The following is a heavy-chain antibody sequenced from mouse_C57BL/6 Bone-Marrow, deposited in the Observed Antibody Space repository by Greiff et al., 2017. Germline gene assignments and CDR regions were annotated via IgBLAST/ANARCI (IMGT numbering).Heavy chain of an antibody. J-gene: IGHJ2*01. Sequence: EVKLVESGGGLVKPGGSLKLSCAASGFTFSDYGMHWVRQAPEKGLEWVAYISSGSSTIYYADTVKGRFTISRDNAKNTLFLQMTSLRSEDTAMXYCARDYYYGSSYVDYFDYWGQGTTLTVSS. V-gene: IGHV5-17*01. CDR2: ISSGSSTI. CDR3: ARDYYYGSSYVDYFDY. D-gene: IGHD1-1*01. CDR1: GFTFSDYG.